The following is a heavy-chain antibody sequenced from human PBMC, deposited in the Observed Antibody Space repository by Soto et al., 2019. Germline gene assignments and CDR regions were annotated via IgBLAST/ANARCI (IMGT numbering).Heavy chain of an antibody. D-gene: IGHD6-13*01. CDR3: ARTDKSGIELRLIDY. J-gene: IGHJ4*02. Sequence: PGGSLRLSCAASGFTFSSFSMNWVRQAPGKGLEWVSYISGSGRTIYYADSVRGRFTSSRDNAKTSLYLQMNSLRAEDTAVYYCARTDKSGIELRLIDYWGQGTLVTVSS. V-gene: IGHV3-48*01. CDR2: ISGSGRTI. CDR1: GFTFSSFS.